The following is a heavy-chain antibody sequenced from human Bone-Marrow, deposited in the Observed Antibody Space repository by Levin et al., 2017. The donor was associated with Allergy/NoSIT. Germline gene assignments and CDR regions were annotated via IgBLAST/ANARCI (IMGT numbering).Heavy chain of an antibody. Sequence: ETLSLTCAASGFTFDDYGMSWVRQAPGKGLEWVSGINWNGGNTGYADSVKGRFTISRDNAKNSLYLQMNSLRAEDTAMYYCARVSGTPRGSSDYWGQGTLVTVSS. V-gene: IGHV3-20*04. D-gene: IGHD3-10*01. CDR3: ARVSGTPRGSSDY. CDR2: INWNGGNT. CDR1: GFTFDDYG. J-gene: IGHJ4*02.